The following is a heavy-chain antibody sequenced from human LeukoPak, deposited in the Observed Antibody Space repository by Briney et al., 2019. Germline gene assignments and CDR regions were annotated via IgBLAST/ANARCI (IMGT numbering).Heavy chain of an antibody. V-gene: IGHV3-23*01. D-gene: IGHD3-10*01. CDR1: GFTFSSYA. CDR3: AKDPYYYGSGSYFDY. J-gene: IGHJ4*02. Sequence: HPGGSLRLSCAASGFTFSSYAMSWVRQAPGKGLEWVSAISGSGGSTYYADSVKGRFTISRGNSKNTLYLQMNSLRAEDTAVYYCAKDPYYYGSGSYFDYWGQGTLVTVSS. CDR2: ISGSGGST.